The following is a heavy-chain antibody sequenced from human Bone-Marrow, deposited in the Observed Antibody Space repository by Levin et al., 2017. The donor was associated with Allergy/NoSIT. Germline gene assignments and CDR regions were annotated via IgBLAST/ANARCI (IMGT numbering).Heavy chain of an antibody. CDR2: ISTSGIS. Sequence: PSETLSLTCTVSGDSMSRGNYYWSWIRQPAGKGLEWIGRISTSGISNYNPSLQSRLTISRDTSKNQFSLKVNSVTAADTAVYYCAREDRYFDWLSSWTTHYYYMDVWGKGTTVTVSS. V-gene: IGHV4-61*02. D-gene: IGHD3-9*01. J-gene: IGHJ6*03. CDR1: GDSMSRGNYY. CDR3: AREDRYFDWLSSWTTHYYYMDV.